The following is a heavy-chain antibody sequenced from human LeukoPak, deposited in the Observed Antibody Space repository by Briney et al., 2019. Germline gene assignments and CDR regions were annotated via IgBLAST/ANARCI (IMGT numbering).Heavy chain of an antibody. CDR1: GFTFNIFC. D-gene: IGHD6-13*01. CDR3: VKEGAADATFHFDY. CDR2: LWADGDTA. Sequence: GGSLTLSCAASGFTFNIFCMHWVRQVPGNGLDWVAVLWADGDTAHYADSVKGRFTISRDSSENTLYLQMNSLRSEDTAVYYCVKEGAADATFHFDYWGQGTLVTVSS. V-gene: IGHV3-33*06. J-gene: IGHJ4*02.